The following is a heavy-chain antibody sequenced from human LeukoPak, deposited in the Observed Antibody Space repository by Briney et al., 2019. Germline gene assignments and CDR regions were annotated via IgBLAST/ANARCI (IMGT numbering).Heavy chain of an antibody. V-gene: IGHV4-39*01. D-gene: IGHD3-16*01. CDR2: IYYSGST. CDR3: ARLGLNGWAFEWFDP. Sequence: PSETLSLTCTVSGSSISSSSYYWGWIRQPPGKGLEWIGSIYYSGSTYYNPSLKSRVTISVDTSKNQFSLKLSSVTAADTAVYYCARLGLNGWAFEWFDPWGQGTLVTVSS. CDR1: GSSISSSSYY. J-gene: IGHJ5*02.